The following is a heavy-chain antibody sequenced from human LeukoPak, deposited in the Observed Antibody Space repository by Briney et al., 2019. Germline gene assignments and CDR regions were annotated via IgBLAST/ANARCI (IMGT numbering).Heavy chain of an antibody. J-gene: IGHJ4*02. CDR3: ARDLWFGEFLGY. V-gene: IGHV4-4*02. CDR1: GDSISSSNW. Sequence: SETLSLTCAVSGDSISSSNWWGWVRPPPGKGLEWIGEIYHSGSTNYNPSLKSRVTISVDKSKNQFSLTLSSVTAADTAVYYCARDLWFGEFLGYWGQGTLVTVSS. D-gene: IGHD3-10*01. CDR2: IYHSGST.